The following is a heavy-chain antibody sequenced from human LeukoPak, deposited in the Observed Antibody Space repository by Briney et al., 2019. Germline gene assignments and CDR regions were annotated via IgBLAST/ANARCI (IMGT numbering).Heavy chain of an antibody. Sequence: SQTLSLTCAVSGGSISSGGYSWSWIRQPPGKGLEWIGYIYHSGSTYYNPSLESRVTISVDRSKNQFSLKLSSVTAADTAVYYCARADGSGKVDYWGQGTLVTVSS. CDR1: GGSISSGGYS. J-gene: IGHJ4*02. V-gene: IGHV4-30-2*01. D-gene: IGHD3-10*01. CDR3: ARADGSGKVDY. CDR2: IYHSGST.